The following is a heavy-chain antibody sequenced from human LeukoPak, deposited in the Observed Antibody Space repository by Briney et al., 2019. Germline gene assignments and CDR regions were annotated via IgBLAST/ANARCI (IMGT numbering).Heavy chain of an antibody. D-gene: IGHD2-2*01. J-gene: IGHJ5*02. V-gene: IGHV4-39*07. CDR2: IYYSGST. CDR1: GDSISSRSSY. Sequence: SETLSLTCTVSGDSISSRSSYWGWIRQPPGKGLEWIGTIYYSGSTYYNPSLKSRVTISVDTSKNQFSLKLSSVTAADTAVYYCARGYCSSTSCPNWFDPWGQGTLVTVSS. CDR3: ARGYCSSTSCPNWFDP.